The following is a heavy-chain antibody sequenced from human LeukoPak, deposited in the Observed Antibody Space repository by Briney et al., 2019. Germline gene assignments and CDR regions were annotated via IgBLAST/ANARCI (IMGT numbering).Heavy chain of an antibody. CDR1: GFTFSSYS. CDR3: ARRRDDYVAFDI. V-gene: IGHV3-21*01. Sequence: PGGSLRLSCAASGFTFSSYSMNWVRQAPGKGLEWVSSISSSSSYIYYADSVKGRFTISRDNAKNSLYLQMNSLRAEDTAVYYCARRRDDYVAFDIWGQGTMVTVSS. CDR2: ISSSSSYI. D-gene: IGHD4-17*01. J-gene: IGHJ3*02.